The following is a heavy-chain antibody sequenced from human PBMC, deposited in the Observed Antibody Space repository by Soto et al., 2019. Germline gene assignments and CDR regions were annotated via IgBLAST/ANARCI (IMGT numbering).Heavy chain of an antibody. J-gene: IGHJ5*02. CDR3: ARDSTVGQHQGQTSGFDP. V-gene: IGHV3-7*01. Sequence: EVQLVESGGGLVQPGGSLRLSCAASGFTFSSYWMSWVRQAPGKGLEWVANIKQDGSEKYYVDSVKGRFTISRDNAKNSLYLQMNSLRAEDTAVYYCARDSTVGQHQGQTSGFDPWGQGTLVTVSS. CDR2: IKQDGSEK. CDR1: GFTFSSYW. D-gene: IGHD4-17*01.